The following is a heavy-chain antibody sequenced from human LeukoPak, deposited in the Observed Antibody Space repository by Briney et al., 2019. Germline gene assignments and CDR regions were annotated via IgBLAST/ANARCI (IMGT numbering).Heavy chain of an antibody. CDR3: ARDHYDYVWGSPVHVDY. D-gene: IGHD3-16*01. V-gene: IGHV1-2*06. Sequence: ASAKVSCKDSGYTFTGYYMHWVRQAPGLGLEWMGRINPNSGGTNYAQKFQGRVTMTRDTSISTAYMELSRLRSDDTAVYYCARDHYDYVWGSPVHVDYWGQGTLVTVSS. CDR2: INPNSGGT. J-gene: IGHJ4*02. CDR1: GYTFTGYY.